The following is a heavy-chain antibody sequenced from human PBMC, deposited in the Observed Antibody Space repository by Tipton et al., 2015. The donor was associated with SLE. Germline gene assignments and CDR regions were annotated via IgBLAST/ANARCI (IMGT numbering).Heavy chain of an antibody. D-gene: IGHD3-10*01. CDR3: AKDKWFRELFKLGLFDP. V-gene: IGHV3-9*01. CDR1: GFTFDDYA. Sequence: SLRLSCAASGFTFDDYAMHWVRPAPGKGLEWVSGISWNSGSIGYADPVKGRFTISRDNAKNSLYLQMNSLRAEDTALYYCAKDKWFRELFKLGLFDPWGQGTLVTVSS. CDR2: ISWNSGSI. J-gene: IGHJ5*02.